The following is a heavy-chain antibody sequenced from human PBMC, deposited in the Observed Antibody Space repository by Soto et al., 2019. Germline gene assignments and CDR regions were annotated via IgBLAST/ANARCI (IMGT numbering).Heavy chain of an antibody. CDR3: ARESDYYDSSGSRFDY. Sequence: PSETLSLTCTVSGGSISSGAYYWSWIRQHPGKGLEWIGNIYNSGRTDYNMSLKSRGAMSVDTSKNQFSLNLSSVTAADTAVYYCARESDYYDSSGSRFDYWGQGTLVTVS. V-gene: IGHV4-31*03. J-gene: IGHJ4*01. D-gene: IGHD3-22*01. CDR1: GGSISSGAYY. CDR2: IYNSGRT.